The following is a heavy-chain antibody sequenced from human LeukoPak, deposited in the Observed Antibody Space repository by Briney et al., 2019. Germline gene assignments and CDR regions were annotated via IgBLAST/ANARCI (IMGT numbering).Heavy chain of an antibody. D-gene: IGHD3-22*01. J-gene: IGHJ4*02. CDR1: GFSLSTSGMC. V-gene: IGHV2-70*11. CDR3: ARIVSYYDSSGYYSWSHFDY. CDR2: IDWDGDK. Sequence: SGPTLVNPTQTLTLTCTFSGFSLSTSGMCVSWIRQPPGKALEWLARIDWDGDKYYSTSLKTRLTISKDTSKNQVVLTMTNMDPVDTATYYCARIVSYYDSSGYYSWSHFDYWGQGTLVTVSS.